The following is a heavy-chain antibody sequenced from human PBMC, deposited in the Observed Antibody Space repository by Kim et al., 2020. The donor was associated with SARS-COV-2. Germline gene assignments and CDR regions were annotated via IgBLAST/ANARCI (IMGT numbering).Heavy chain of an antibody. D-gene: IGHD6-6*01. Sequence: GGSLRLSCAASGFTFDDYAMHWVRQAPGKGLEWVSGISWNSGSIGYADSVKGRFTIFRDNAKNSLYLQMNSLRAEDTALYYCAKSGIAARPRMHYFDYWG. J-gene: IGHJ4*01. V-gene: IGHV3-9*01. CDR3: AKSGIAARPRMHYFDY. CDR1: GFTFDDYA. CDR2: ISWNSGSI.